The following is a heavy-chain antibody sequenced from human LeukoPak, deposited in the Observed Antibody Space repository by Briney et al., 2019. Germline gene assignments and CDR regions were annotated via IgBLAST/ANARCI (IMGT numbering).Heavy chain of an antibody. CDR3: ARVVGALDY. D-gene: IGHD1-26*01. V-gene: IGHV1-2*02. CDR1: GYTFTGYY. J-gene: IGHJ4*02. Sequence: ASVTVSCKASGYTFTGYYIHWVRQAPGQGLEWMGWINPNSGGTNYAQKFQGRVTMTRDTSISTAYMELSRLRSDDTAVYYCARVVGALDYWGQGTLVTVSS. CDR2: INPNSGGT.